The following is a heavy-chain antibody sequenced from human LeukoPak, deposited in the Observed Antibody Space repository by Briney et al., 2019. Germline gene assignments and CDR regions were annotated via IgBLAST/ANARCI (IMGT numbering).Heavy chain of an antibody. J-gene: IGHJ5*02. CDR3: ARREGYPQTLAFDP. CDR2: IYYSGST. Sequence: SETLSLTCTVSGGSISSSSYYWGWIRQPPGKGLEWIGSIYYSGSTYYNPSLKSRVTISVDTSKNQFSLKLSSVTDADTAVYYCARREGYPQTLAFDPWGQGTLVTVSS. D-gene: IGHD5-18*01. V-gene: IGHV4-39*01. CDR1: GGSISSSSYY.